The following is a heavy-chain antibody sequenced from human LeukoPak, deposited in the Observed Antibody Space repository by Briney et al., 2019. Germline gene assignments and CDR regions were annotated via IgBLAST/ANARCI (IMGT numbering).Heavy chain of an antibody. J-gene: IGHJ4*02. V-gene: IGHV4-39*07. Sequence: SETLSLTCTVSGGSISSSSYYWGWIRQPPGKGLEWIGSIYYSGSTYYNPSLKSRVTISVDTSKNQFSLKLSSVTAADTAVYYCAREVVGAELYYFDYWGQGTLVTVSS. CDR2: IYYSGST. CDR3: AREVVGAELYYFDY. CDR1: GGSISSSSYY. D-gene: IGHD2-15*01.